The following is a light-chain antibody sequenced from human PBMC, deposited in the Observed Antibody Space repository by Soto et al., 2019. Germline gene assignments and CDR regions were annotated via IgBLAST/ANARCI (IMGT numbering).Light chain of an antibody. CDR3: LQHYSYPLT. CDR2: AAS. J-gene: IGKJ4*01. Sequence: IQMTQYTPSLSASVGDRVTITCRASQSISSYLNWYQQKPGKAPNLLIYAASSSQNGVPSRFRGSGSGTEFPLTISRPQAEDFATYFRLQHYSYPLTFWGGTKVDTK. CDR1: QSISSY. V-gene: IGKV1-17*01.